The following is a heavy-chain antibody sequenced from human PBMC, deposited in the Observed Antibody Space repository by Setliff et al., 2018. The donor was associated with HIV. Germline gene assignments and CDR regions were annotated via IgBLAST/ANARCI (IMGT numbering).Heavy chain of an antibody. Sequence: PSETLSLTCTVSGGSIRNGLYYWHWIRQPPGKGLEWIGSVYYSGSTYYKPSLKSRVTISVDTSKNQFSLRLSSVTAADRAVYYCAREGGPDTNFDLWGQGTLGTSPQ. J-gene: IGHJ4*02. V-gene: IGHV4-39*07. CDR2: VYYSGST. D-gene: IGHD5-18*01. CDR1: GGSIRNGLYY. CDR3: AREGGPDTNFDL.